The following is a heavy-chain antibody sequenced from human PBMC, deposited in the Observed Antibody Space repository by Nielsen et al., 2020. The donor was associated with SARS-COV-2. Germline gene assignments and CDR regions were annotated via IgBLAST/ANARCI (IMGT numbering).Heavy chain of an antibody. V-gene: IGHV3-66*02. CDR2: IYSGGST. Sequence: GESLKISCAASGFTVSSNYMSWVRQAPGKGLEWVSVIYSGGSTYYADSVKGRFTISRDNSKNTLYLQMNSLRAEDTAVYYCARAESGSYWNAFDIWGQGTMVTVSS. D-gene: IGHD1-26*01. J-gene: IGHJ3*02. CDR1: GFTVSSNY. CDR3: ARAESGSYWNAFDI.